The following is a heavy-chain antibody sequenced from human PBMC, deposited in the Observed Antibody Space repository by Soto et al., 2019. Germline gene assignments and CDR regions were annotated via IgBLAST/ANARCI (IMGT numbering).Heavy chain of an antibody. Sequence: SVKVSCKASGGTFSSCAISWVRQAPGQGLEWMGGIIPIFGTANYAQKFQGRVTITADESTSTAYMELSSLRSEDTAVYYCARDSSSWYWFDPWGQGTLVTVSS. V-gene: IGHV1-69*13. CDR3: ARDSSSWYWFDP. CDR2: IIPIFGTA. J-gene: IGHJ5*02. D-gene: IGHD6-13*01. CDR1: GGTFSSCA.